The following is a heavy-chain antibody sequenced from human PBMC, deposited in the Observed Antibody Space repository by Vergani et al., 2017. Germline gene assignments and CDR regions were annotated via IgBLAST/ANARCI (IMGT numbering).Heavy chain of an antibody. V-gene: IGHV3-23*01. J-gene: IGHJ3*02. Sequence: EVQLLESGGDLVQPGGSLRLSCAASGFTFIMHAMSWVRQAPGKGLEWVSTLSASDRRTHYADSVKGRFTSSRDNSKNTLFLHMNSLRPEDTAVYYCAKVGREEVAGTFGAFDIWGQGTMVTVSS. CDR1: GFTFIMHA. CDR3: AKVGREEVAGTFGAFDI. CDR2: LSASDRRT. D-gene: IGHD6-19*01.